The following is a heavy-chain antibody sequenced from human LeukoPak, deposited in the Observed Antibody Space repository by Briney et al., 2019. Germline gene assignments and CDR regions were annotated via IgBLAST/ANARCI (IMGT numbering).Heavy chain of an antibody. D-gene: IGHD2-8*01. CDR3: ARRYCTNGVCYHDRGAFDI. CDR1: RGTFSSYA. J-gene: IGHJ3*02. Sequence: ASVKVSCKASRGTFSSYAISWVRQAPGQGLEWMGEIIPIFGTATYAQKFQGRVTITADTSTSTVYMELSSLRSEDTAVYYCARRYCTNGVCYHDRGAFDIWGQGTMVTVSS. V-gene: IGHV1-69*06. CDR2: IIPIFGTA.